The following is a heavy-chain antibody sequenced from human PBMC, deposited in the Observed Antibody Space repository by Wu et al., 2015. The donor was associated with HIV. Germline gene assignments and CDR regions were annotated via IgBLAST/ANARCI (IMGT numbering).Heavy chain of an antibody. CDR2: MNPTSGNT. V-gene: IGHV1-8*01. CDR1: GYTFTRYD. J-gene: IGHJ4*02. Sequence: QVQLVQSGAEVKKPGASVKVSCKASGYTFTRYDINWLRQATGQGLEWMGWMNPTSGNTAYAQKLQGRVTMTTDTSTSTAYMELRSLRSDDTAVYYCARAPQYSSSWEGNYFDYWGQGTRGHRLL. D-gene: IGHD6-13*01. CDR3: ARAPQYSSSWEGNYFDY.